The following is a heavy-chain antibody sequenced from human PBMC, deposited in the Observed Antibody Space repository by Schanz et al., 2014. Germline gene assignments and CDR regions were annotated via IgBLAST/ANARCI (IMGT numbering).Heavy chain of an antibody. CDR3: AKEERQIGGHELEY. CDR1: GFTFTTYA. CDR2: ISPTGSST. D-gene: IGHD3-10*01. V-gene: IGHV3-23*01. Sequence: DVQLLESGGGLVQPGESLRLSCAASGFTFTTYAMTWVRQAPGKGLEWVSNISPTGSSTYYADSVKGRFTISRDNSRNTLYLQMNSLGVEDTAIYYCAKEERQIGGHELEYWGQGTLVTVSS. J-gene: IGHJ4*02.